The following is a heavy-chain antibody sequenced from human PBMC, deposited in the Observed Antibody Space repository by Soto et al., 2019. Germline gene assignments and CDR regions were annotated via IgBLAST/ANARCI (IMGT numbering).Heavy chain of an antibody. CDR2: SRDKPQGYST. CDR1: GFTLSYHY. Sequence: GGSLRLSCAGSGFTLSYHYIDWVRQAPGKGLEWVGRSRDKPQGYSTAYAASVKGRFTTSRDESKNSAYLQMNSLKTEDTAVYFCVRARYFSDSSGYTRCLDYGGEGTPVTVSS. D-gene: IGHD3-22*01. CDR3: VRARYFSDSSGYTRCLDY. V-gene: IGHV3-72*01. J-gene: IGHJ4*02.